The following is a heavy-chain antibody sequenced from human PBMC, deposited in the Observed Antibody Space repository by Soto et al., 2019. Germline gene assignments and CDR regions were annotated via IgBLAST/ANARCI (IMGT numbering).Heavy chain of an antibody. CDR2: INSDGSST. V-gene: IGHV3-74*01. J-gene: IGHJ6*02. CDR1: GFTFGSYW. Sequence: GGSLRLSCAASGFTFGSYWMSWVRQAPGKGLVWVSRINSDGSSTSYADSVKGRFTISRDNAKNTLYLQMNSLRAEDTAVYFCARTYYYYDMDVWGQGTTVTVSS. CDR3: ARTYYYYDMDV.